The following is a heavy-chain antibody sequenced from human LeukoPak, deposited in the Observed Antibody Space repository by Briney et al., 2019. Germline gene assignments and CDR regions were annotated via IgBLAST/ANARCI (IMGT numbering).Heavy chain of an antibody. V-gene: IGHV3-23*01. J-gene: IGHJ4*02. D-gene: IGHD2-2*01. CDR1: GFTFSSYS. Sequence: TGGSLRLSCAASGFTFSSYSMSWVRQAPGKGVEWVAGISISGVNTFYADSVKGRFTISRDNSKNTLHLQMNSLRAEDTAACFCFREPGAYQLLSYWGQGTLVTVSS. CDR3: FREPGAYQLLSY. CDR2: ISISGVNT.